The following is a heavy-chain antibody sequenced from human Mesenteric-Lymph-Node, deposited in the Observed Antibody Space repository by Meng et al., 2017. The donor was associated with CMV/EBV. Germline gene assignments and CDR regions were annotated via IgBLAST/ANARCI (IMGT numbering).Heavy chain of an antibody. CDR2: ISWNSGSI. CDR1: GFTFDDYA. J-gene: IGHJ4*02. Sequence: SLKISCAASGFTFDDYAMHWVRQAPGKGLEWVSGISWNSGSIGYADSVKGRFTISRDNAKNSLYLQMNSLRAEDTALYYCAKGLGWELPKTAFDYWGQGTLVTVSS. V-gene: IGHV3-9*01. D-gene: IGHD1-26*01. CDR3: AKGLGWELPKTAFDY.